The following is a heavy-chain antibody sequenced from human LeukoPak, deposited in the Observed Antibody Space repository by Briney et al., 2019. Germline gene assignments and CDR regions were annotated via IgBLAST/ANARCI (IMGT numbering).Heavy chain of an antibody. CDR3: ARGRGRGRYSGYDKANYYYGMDV. V-gene: IGHV4-34*01. CDR2: INHSGST. Sequence: PSETLSLTCAVCGGSFSGYYWSWIRQPPGKGLEWIGEINHSGSTNYNPSLKSRVTVSVDTSKNQFSLKLSSVTAADTAVYYCARGRGRGRYSGYDKANYYYGMDVWGQGTTVTVSS. J-gene: IGHJ6*02. D-gene: IGHD5-12*01. CDR1: GGSFSGYY.